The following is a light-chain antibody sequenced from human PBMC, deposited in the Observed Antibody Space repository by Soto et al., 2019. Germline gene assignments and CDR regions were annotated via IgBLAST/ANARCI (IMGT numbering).Light chain of an antibody. CDR3: QQYINWPSWT. CDR2: GAS. V-gene: IGKV3-15*01. CDR1: GSVSTF. Sequence: DKVMTQSPATLSVSPGETATLSCRASGSVSTFLAWYQQKPGQAPRLLIYGASTRATGVPARFSGSGSGTEFTLTISRLQSEDFAVYYCQQYINWPSWTFGQGTKVDIK. J-gene: IGKJ1*01.